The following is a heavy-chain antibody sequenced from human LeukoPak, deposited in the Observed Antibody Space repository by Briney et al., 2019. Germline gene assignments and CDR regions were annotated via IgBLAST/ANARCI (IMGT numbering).Heavy chain of an antibody. V-gene: IGHV4-39*07. D-gene: IGHD2-8*01. J-gene: IGHJ4*02. CDR1: GGSISTSSYY. Sequence: SETLSLTCTVSGGSISTSSYYWGWVRQPPGKGLEWIGNIFYSGSTYYSPSLKSRVTISLDTSKNQFSLKLSSVTAADTAVYYCARRGLMGHYYFDYWGQGTLVTVSS. CDR2: IFYSGST. CDR3: ARRGLMGHYYFDY.